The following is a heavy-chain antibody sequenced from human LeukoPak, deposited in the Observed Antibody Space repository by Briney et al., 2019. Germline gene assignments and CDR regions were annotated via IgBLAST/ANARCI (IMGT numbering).Heavy chain of an antibody. CDR3: ARVLDY. D-gene: IGHD3-10*01. CDR1: GYSFSDYF. Sequence: AASVKVSCKASGYSFSDYFLHWVRQAPGEGLEWMGRINPDSGDTDYAQRFQGRVTMTRDTSISTAYMELSRLRSDDTAVYYCARVLDYWGQGTLVTVSS. V-gene: IGHV1-2*06. CDR2: INPDSGDT. J-gene: IGHJ4*02.